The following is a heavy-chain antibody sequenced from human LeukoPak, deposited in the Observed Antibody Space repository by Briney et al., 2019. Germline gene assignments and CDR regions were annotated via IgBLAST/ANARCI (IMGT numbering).Heavy chain of an antibody. D-gene: IGHD6-13*01. CDR2: FNPESGGT. V-gene: IGHV1-2*02. CDR1: GYRFTVYY. CDR3: ASALNSRSSSC. J-gene: IGHJ4*02. Sequence: GASVKVSCKASGYRFTVYYMHWVRQAPGQGLEWMGWFNPESGGTNYAQKFQGRVTMTTDTTISTAYMELTRLRSDDTAVYYCASALNSRSSSCWGQATRVTVSS.